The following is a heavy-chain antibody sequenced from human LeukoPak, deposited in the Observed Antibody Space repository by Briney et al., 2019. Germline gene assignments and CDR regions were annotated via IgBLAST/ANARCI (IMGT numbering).Heavy chain of an antibody. J-gene: IGHJ4*02. Sequence: SETLSLTCTVSGGSISSYYWSWIRQPAGKGLEWIGRIYTSGSTNYNPSLKSRVTMSVDTSKNQFSLKLSSVTAADTAVYYCARDPSRRDGYNSDYWGQGTLVTVSS. CDR3: ARDPSRRDGYNSDY. V-gene: IGHV4-4*07. D-gene: IGHD5-24*01. CDR1: GGSISSYY. CDR2: IYTSGST.